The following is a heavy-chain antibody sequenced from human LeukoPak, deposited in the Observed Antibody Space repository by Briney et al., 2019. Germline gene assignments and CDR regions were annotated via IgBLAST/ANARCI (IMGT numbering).Heavy chain of an antibody. CDR1: GISFSSNA. Sequence: PGRSLRLSCAASGISFSSNAMNWVRQAPGKGLEWVAVISYHGKKIQYADSVKGRFTISRDNSKNTLYLQMNSLRAEDTAVYYCAKGRGDYGGNRYYFDYWGQGTLVTVSS. V-gene: IGHV3-30*04. CDR3: AKGRGDYGGNRYYFDY. CDR2: ISYHGKKI. J-gene: IGHJ4*02. D-gene: IGHD4-23*01.